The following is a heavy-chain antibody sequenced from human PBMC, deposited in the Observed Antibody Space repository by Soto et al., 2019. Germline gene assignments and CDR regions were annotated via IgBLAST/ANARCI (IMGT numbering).Heavy chain of an antibody. J-gene: IGHJ3*02. Sequence: HPGGSLRLSCAASGFTFSSYEMNWVRQAPGKGLEWVSYISSSGSTIYYADSVKGRFTISRDNAKNSLYLQMNSLRAEDTAVYYCAHLYYYDSSGYLLGDAFDIWGQGTMVTVSS. V-gene: IGHV3-48*03. CDR1: GFTFSSYE. CDR3: AHLYYYDSSGYLLGDAFDI. D-gene: IGHD3-22*01. CDR2: ISSSGSTI.